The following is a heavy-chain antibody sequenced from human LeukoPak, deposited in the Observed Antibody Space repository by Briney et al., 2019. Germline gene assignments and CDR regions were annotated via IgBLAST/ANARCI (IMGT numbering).Heavy chain of an antibody. D-gene: IGHD2-15*01. CDR2: IKQDGSER. CDR3: ARGPSGGNGFSY. CDR1: GFTFSSYW. J-gene: IGHJ4*02. Sequence: GGSLRLSCAASGFTFSSYWMSWVRQAPGKGLEWVANIKQDGSERYYVDSVKGRFTISGDNAKNSLYLQMNSLRAVDTAVCYCARGPSGGNGFSYWGLGTLVTVSS. V-gene: IGHV3-7*04.